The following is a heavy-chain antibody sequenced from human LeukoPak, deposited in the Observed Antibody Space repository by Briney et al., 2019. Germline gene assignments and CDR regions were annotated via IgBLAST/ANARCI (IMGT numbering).Heavy chain of an antibody. CDR2: ISYDGSNK. CDR1: GFTFSNFA. J-gene: IGHJ5*02. Sequence: GGSLRLSCAASGFTFSNFAMHWVRQAPGKGLEWVAIISYDGSNKYYADSVKGRFTISRDNSKNTLYLQMNSLRTEDTAVYYCARDTGIVGATQTDWFDPWGQGTLVTVSS. V-gene: IGHV3-30*04. CDR3: ARDTGIVGATQTDWFDP. D-gene: IGHD1-26*01.